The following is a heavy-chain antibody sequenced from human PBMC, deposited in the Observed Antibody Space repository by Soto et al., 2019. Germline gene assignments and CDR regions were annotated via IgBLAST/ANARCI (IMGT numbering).Heavy chain of an antibody. CDR2: LSYTGSV. CDR1: GGSVSNFL. J-gene: IGHJ4*02. V-gene: IGHV4-59*02. Sequence: PSETLSLTCSVSGGSVSNFLCSWIRQSPGEGMEWIGYLSYTGSVHYNPSLKSRVAISVDTSKNQFSLKLHSVTAADTAVYYCATSYDYIDATSNFWGQGTLVTVSS. CDR3: ATSYDYIDATSNF. D-gene: IGHD4-4*01.